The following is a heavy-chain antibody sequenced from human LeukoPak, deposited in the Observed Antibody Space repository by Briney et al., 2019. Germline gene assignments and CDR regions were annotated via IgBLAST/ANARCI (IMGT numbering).Heavy chain of an antibody. CDR3: ARDLDGSGYYPDY. CDR2: INPSGGST. CDR1: GYTFTSFY. D-gene: IGHD3-22*01. V-gene: IGHV1-46*01. Sequence: ASVKVSCKASGYTFTSFYMHWVRQAPGQGLEWMGIINPSGGSTSYAQKFQGRVTMTRDTSTNTVYVELSSLISEDTAVYYCARDLDGSGYYPDYWGQGTLDTVSS. J-gene: IGHJ4*02.